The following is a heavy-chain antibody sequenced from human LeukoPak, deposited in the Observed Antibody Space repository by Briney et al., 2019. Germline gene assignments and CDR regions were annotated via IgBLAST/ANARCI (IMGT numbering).Heavy chain of an antibody. D-gene: IGHD3-22*01. CDR3: ARDTNAYSYDSSGYYPQDY. Sequence: ASVKVSCKASGYTFTSYYMHWVRQAPGQGLEWMGIITPSGGSTRYAQKFQGRVTMTRDTSTSTVYMELSSLRSEDTALYYCARDTNAYSYDSSGYYPQDYWGQGTLVTVSS. V-gene: IGHV1-46*01. J-gene: IGHJ4*02. CDR1: GYTFTSYY. CDR2: ITPSGGST.